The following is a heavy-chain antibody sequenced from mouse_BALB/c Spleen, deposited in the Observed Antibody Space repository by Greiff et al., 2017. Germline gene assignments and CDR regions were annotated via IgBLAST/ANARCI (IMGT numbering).Heavy chain of an antibody. D-gene: IGHD1-1*01. V-gene: IGHV6-6*02. CDR1: GFTFSSYW. Sequence: EVQGVESGGGLVQPGGSMKLSCVASGFTFSSYWMSWVRQSPEKGLEWVAEIRLKSDNYATHYAESVKGKFTISRDDSKSRLYLQMNSLRAEDTGIYYCRGTTVVDYYFDYWGQGTTLTVSS. CDR3: RGTTVVDYYFDY. J-gene: IGHJ2*01. CDR2: IRLKSDNYAT.